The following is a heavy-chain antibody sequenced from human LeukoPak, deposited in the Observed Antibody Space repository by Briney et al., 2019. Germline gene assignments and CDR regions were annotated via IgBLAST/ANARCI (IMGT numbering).Heavy chain of an antibody. D-gene: IGHD5-12*01. CDR2: IGTAGDT. CDR3: ARGYSGYDFYYYYGMDV. J-gene: IGHJ6*02. Sequence: GGSLRLSCAASGFTFSSYDMHWVRQATGKGLEWVSAIGTAGDTYYPGSVKGRFTISRENAKNSLYLQMNSLRAGDTAVYYCARGYSGYDFYYYYGMDVWGQGTTVTVSS. V-gene: IGHV3-13*01. CDR1: GFTFSSYD.